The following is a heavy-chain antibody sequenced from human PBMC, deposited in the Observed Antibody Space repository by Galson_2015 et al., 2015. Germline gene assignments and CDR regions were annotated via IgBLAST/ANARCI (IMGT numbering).Heavy chain of an antibody. Sequence: SLRLSCAASGFTFSDSYMSWIRQAPGEGLEWVSHISGSNSYTNYADSVKGRFTISRDSAKNSLYLQMNSLRAEDTAVYYCARAGFCSGCLCIGRIGGGSFDFWGQGTMVPVSS. CDR3: ARAGFCSGCLCIGRIGGGSFDF. D-gene: IGHD2-8*02. V-gene: IGHV3-11*05. CDR1: GFTFSDSY. CDR2: ISGSNSYT. J-gene: IGHJ3*01.